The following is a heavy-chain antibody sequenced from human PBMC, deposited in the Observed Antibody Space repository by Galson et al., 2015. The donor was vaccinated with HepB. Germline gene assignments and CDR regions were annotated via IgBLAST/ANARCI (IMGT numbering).Heavy chain of an antibody. CDR3: AKGQKALVPEGLDY. CDR2: ISNSGEKT. V-gene: IGHV3-23*01. J-gene: IGHJ4*02. Sequence: SLRLSCAASGFTFSSYAMSWVRQAPGKGLEWVSVISNSGEKTYYADSLKGRFITSRDNSKNTLNLQMNSLRADDTAVYYCAKGQKALVPEGLDYWGRGTLVTVSS. CDR1: GFTFSSYA.